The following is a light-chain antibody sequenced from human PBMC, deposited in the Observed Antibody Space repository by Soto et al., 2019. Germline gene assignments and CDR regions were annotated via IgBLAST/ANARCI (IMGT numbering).Light chain of an antibody. CDR1: QSVSSY. Sequence: EIVLTQSPATLSLSPGERATLSRRASQSVSSYLAWYQQKPGQAPRLLIYDASNRATGIPARFSGSGSGTDFTLTISSLEPEDFAVYYCRQRSNWPWTFGQGTKVEIK. CDR2: DAS. CDR3: RQRSNWPWT. J-gene: IGKJ1*01. V-gene: IGKV3-11*01.